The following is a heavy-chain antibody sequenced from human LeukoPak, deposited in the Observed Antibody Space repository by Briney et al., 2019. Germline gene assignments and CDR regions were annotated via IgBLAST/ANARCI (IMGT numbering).Heavy chain of an antibody. D-gene: IGHD1-26*01. CDR3: ARDSGKYYISWYFDL. J-gene: IGHJ2*01. CDR1: GFTFSSHT. V-gene: IGHV3-48*04. Sequence: PGGSLRLSCAASGFTFSSHTMNWVRQAPGKGLEWVSFISSSGDTIYYADSVKGRFTVSRDNAKNSLYLQVNSLRAEDTAVYYCARDSGKYYISWYFDLWGRGTLVTVSS. CDR2: ISSSGDTI.